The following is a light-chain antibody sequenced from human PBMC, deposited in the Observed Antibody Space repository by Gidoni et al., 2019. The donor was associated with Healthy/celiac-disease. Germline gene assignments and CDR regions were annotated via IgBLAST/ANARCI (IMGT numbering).Light chain of an antibody. J-gene: IGKJ4*01. V-gene: IGKV1-33*01. CDR1: QDISNY. CDR2: DAS. Sequence: DIQMTPSPSSLSASVGDRVTITCQASQDISNYLNWYQQKPGKAPKLLIYDASNLETGVPSRFSGSGSGTDFTFTISILQPEDIATYYCQQYDNLLLTFGGGTKVEIK. CDR3: QQYDNLLLT.